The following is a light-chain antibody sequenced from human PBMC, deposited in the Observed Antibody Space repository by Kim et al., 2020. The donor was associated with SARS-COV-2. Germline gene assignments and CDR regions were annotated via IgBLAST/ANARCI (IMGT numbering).Light chain of an antibody. CDR2: DNN. CDR1: NSNIGSRV. V-gene: IGLV1-51*01. Sequence: GQRVTMSCSGGNSNIGSRVVSWYRQAPGTVPTLLIYDNNQRPSGIPGRFSGSKSGTSASLAITGLQTGDEADYFCGTWDTRLNTVVFGGGTRLTVL. CDR3: GTWDTRLNTVV. J-gene: IGLJ2*01.